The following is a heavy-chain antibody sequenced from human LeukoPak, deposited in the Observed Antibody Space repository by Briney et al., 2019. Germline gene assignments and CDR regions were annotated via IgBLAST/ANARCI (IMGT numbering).Heavy chain of an antibody. CDR1: GFTFTNAW. J-gene: IGHJ4*02. D-gene: IGHD6-19*01. Sequence: GGSLRLSCAASGFTFTNAWMNWVRQAPGKGLVWVSRINSDGSTTSYADSVMGRFTISRDNAKNTLYLQMNSLRAEDTAVYYCARVIYSGWEGELSDWGQGTLVTVSS. V-gene: IGHV3-74*01. CDR2: INSDGSTT. CDR3: ARVIYSGWEGELSD.